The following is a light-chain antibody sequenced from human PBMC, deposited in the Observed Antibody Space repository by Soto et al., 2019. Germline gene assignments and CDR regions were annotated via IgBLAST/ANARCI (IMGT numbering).Light chain of an antibody. CDR1: SIDIGTYNL. V-gene: IGLV2-23*02. J-gene: IGLJ2*01. CDR3: SSYAGSNTLI. CDR2: EVN. Sequence: QSALTQPASVSGSPGQSITISCTGTSIDIGTYNLVSWYQQHPAKAPKLMIYEVNKRPSGVSNRFSGSKSGNTASLTISGLQAEDEADYYCSSYAGSNTLIFGGGTKLT.